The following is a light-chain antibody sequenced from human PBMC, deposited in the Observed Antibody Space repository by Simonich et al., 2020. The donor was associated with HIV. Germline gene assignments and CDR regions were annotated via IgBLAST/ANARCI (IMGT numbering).Light chain of an antibody. J-gene: IGLJ3*02. Sequence: QSALTQPRSVSGSPGQSVTISDTVTSSDVGGYNYVSWYQQHPGKAPKLMIYDVSKRPSGVPDRFSGSKSGNTASLTISGLQAEDEADYYCCSYAGSYTLFGGGTKLTVL. CDR2: DVS. V-gene: IGLV2-11*01. CDR1: SSDVGGYNY. CDR3: CSYAGSYTL.